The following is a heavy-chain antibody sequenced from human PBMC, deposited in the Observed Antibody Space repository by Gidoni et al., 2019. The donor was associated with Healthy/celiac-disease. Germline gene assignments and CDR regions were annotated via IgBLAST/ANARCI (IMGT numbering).Heavy chain of an antibody. CDR2: INSDGSST. J-gene: IGHJ6*02. CDR3: ARDWGEQQWLVQGDYYYGMDV. CDR1: AFTFSSYW. V-gene: IGHV3-74*01. Sequence: EVQLVESGGGLVQPGGSLRLSCAASAFTFSSYWMPWVRQAPGKGLVWVSRINSDGSSTSYADSVKGRFTISRDNAKNTLYLQMNSLRAEDTAVYYCARDWGEQQWLVQGDYYYGMDVWGQGTTVTVSS. D-gene: IGHD6-19*01.